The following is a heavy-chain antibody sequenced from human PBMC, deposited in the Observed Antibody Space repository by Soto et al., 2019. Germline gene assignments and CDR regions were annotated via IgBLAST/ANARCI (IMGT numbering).Heavy chain of an antibody. J-gene: IGHJ4*02. V-gene: IGHV3-7*01. CDR2: IKQDGNDK. CDR1: GFIFSNAW. D-gene: IGHD5-12*01. CDR3: ARKANSGYDFIDY. Sequence: PGGSLRLSCAASGFIFSNAWMNWVRQAPGKGLEWVANIKQDGNDKYYVDSVKGRFTISRDNAKNSLYLQMNSLRAEDTAVYYCARKANSGYDFIDYWGQGTLVTVSS.